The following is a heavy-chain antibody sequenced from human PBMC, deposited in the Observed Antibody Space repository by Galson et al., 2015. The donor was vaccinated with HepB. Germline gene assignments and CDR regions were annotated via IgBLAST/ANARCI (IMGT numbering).Heavy chain of an antibody. Sequence: SLRLSCAASGIHFHNYTMNWVRQAPGKGLEWVSSITGSGHRTYYAKSVKGRFSISRDNSKNTVFLQMSGLRADDTAIYYCARDLWQAGHYFGMDVWGQGTTITVSS. D-gene: IGHD2/OR15-2a*01. CDR2: ITGSGHRT. J-gene: IGHJ6*02. V-gene: IGHV3-23*01. CDR3: ARDLWQAGHYFGMDV. CDR1: GIHFHNYT.